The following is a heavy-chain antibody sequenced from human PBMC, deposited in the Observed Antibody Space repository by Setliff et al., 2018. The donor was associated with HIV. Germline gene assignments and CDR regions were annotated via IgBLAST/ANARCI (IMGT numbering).Heavy chain of an antibody. CDR3: ASAPPDIVATNDNWYFDV. J-gene: IGHJ2*01. D-gene: IGHD5-12*01. Sequence: GASVKVSCKASRGTFNRYTISWVRKATGQGLEWLGGIIPMYGTTKYAKKFQGRVTLTADESTSTAYMELSGLKSEDTALYYCASAPPDIVATNDNWYFDVWGRGTLVTVSS. V-gene: IGHV1-69*13. CDR2: IIPMYGTT. CDR1: RGTFNRYT.